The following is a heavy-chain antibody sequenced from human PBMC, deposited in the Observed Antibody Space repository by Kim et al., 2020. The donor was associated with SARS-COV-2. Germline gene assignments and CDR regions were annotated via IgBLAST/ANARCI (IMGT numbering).Heavy chain of an antibody. CDR1: GFTFSSYG. J-gene: IGHJ2*01. CDR3: AKGGGWLRPSDWYFDL. V-gene: IGHV3-33*06. D-gene: IGHD5-12*01. CDR2: IWYDGSNK. Sequence: GGSLRLSCAASGFTFSSYGMHWVRQAPGKGLEWVAVIWYDGSNKYYADSVKGRFTISRDNSKNTLYLQMNSLRAEDTAVYYCAKGGGWLRPSDWYFDLWGRGTLVTVSS.